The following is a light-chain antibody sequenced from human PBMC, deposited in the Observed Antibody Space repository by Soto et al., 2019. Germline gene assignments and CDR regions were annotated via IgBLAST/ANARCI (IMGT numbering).Light chain of an antibody. CDR2: RNN. Sequence: QSVLSHPPSASRTPGHRVTISCSGGISNIGSNPVYWHQHLPGTAPKLLVYRNNQRPSGVPDRFSDSKSGTSAFLAISGLRSEDEADYYCAAWDDRLTAYVFGTGTKVTVL. CDR3: AAWDDRLTAYV. V-gene: IGLV1-47*01. CDR1: ISNIGSNP. J-gene: IGLJ1*01.